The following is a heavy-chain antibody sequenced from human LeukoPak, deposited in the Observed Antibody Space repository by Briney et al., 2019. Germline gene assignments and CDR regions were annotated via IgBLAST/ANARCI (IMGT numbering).Heavy chain of an antibody. CDR2: IYYSGST. CDR3: ARTVVPAAIPLYYYYYMDV. CDR1: GGSISSSSYY. D-gene: IGHD2-2*02. V-gene: IGHV4-39*01. J-gene: IGHJ6*03. Sequence: SETLSLTCTVSGGSISSSSYYWGWIRRPPGKGLEWIGSIYYSGSTYYNPSLKSRVTISVDTSKNQFSLKLSSVTAADTAVYYCARTVVPAAIPLYYYYYMDVWGKGTTVTVSS.